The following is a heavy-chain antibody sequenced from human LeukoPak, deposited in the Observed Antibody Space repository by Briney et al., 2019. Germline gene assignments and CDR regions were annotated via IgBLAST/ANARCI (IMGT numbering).Heavy chain of an antibody. D-gene: IGHD2-21*01. CDR2: IRYDGSNK. Sequence: GASLKISCAASGFTFSSYGMHWVRQAPGKGLEWVAFIRYDGSNKYYADSVKGRFTISRDNSKNTLYLQMNSLRAEDTAVYYCAKDPAYSGWISKIDYWGQGTLVTVSS. V-gene: IGHV3-30*02. CDR3: AKDPAYSGWISKIDY. J-gene: IGHJ4*02. CDR1: GFTFSSYG.